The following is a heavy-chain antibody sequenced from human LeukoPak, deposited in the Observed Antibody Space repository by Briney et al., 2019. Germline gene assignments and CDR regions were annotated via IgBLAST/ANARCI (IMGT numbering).Heavy chain of an antibody. D-gene: IGHD3-16*01. V-gene: IGHV4-34*01. Sequence: SESLSLTCAVYGGTFSSYYWSWIRQPPGKGLEWIGEINHNGSTNYNPSLKSRRIISLGTSKIQFSLKLSSVTAADTAVYYCARWGWGFFDYWGQGILVTVSS. J-gene: IGHJ4*02. CDR3: ARWGWGFFDY. CDR2: INHNGST. CDR1: GGTFSSYY.